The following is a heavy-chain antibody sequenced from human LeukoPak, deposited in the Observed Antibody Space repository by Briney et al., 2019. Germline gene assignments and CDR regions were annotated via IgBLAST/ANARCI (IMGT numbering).Heavy chain of an antibody. D-gene: IGHD2-15*01. J-gene: IGHJ4*02. V-gene: IGHV3-30*03. CDR1: GFTFSSTG. CDR3: ARGAAPQGY. Sequence: GGSLRLSCTASGFTFSSTGMHWVRQAPGKGLDWVASISYDGSSKKYVDSVKGRFTISRDNAKNTLYLQMNSLRAEDTAVYYCARGAAPQGYWGQGTLVTVSS. CDR2: ISYDGSSK.